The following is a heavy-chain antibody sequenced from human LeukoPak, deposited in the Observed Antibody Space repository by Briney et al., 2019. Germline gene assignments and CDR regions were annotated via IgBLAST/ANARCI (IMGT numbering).Heavy chain of an antibody. CDR1: GYTFTSYG. J-gene: IGHJ4*02. Sequence: GASVKVSCKASGYTFTSYGISWVRQAPGQGLEWMGIINPSGGSTSYAQKFQGRVTMTRDTSTSTVYMELSSLRSEDTAVYYCARVDPTASADYGGKRGGFDYWGQGTLVTVSS. CDR2: INPSGGST. D-gene: IGHD4-23*01. CDR3: ARVDPTASADYGGKRGGFDY. V-gene: IGHV1-46*01.